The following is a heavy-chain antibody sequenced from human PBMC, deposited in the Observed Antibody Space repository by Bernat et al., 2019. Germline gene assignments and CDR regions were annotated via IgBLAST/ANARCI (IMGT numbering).Heavy chain of an antibody. J-gene: IGHJ4*02. CDR2: INIDGTTT. CDR3: VRDPNRRLDY. D-gene: IGHD2-21*02. V-gene: IGHV3-74*01. Sequence: EVQLAESGGGLVQPGGSLRLSCAASGFTFRDYWMDWVRQAPGKGPVWVSRINIDGTTTNYADSVKGRFTMSRDNAKNTVYLQMNSLRAEDTAVYYGVRDPNRRLDYWGQGTQVTVSP. CDR1: GFTFRDYW.